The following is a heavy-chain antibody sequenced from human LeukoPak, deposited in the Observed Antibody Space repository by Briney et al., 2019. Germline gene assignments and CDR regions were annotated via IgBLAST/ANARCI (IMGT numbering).Heavy chain of an antibody. CDR2: MNPNSGNT. CDR1: GYTFTSYD. V-gene: IGHV1-8*01. Sequence: GASVKVSCKASGYTFTSYDISWVRQATGQGLEWMGWMNPNSGNTGYAQKFQGRVTMTRNTSISTAYMELSSLRSEDTAVYYCAVTAATWAIYYFDYWGREPWSPSPQ. D-gene: IGHD2-15*01. CDR3: AVTAATWAIYYFDY. J-gene: IGHJ4*02.